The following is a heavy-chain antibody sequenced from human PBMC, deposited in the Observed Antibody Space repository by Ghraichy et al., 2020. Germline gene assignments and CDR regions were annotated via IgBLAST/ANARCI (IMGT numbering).Heavy chain of an antibody. D-gene: IGHD6-13*01. V-gene: IGHV3-23*01. Sequence: GSLRLSCAASGFTFSSYAMSWVRQAPGKGLEWVSAISGSGGSTYYADSVKGRFTISRDNSKNTLYLQMNSLRAEDTAVYYCAKDHSHIYSSSWYALKQETGGFDYWGQGTLVTVSS. J-gene: IGHJ4*02. CDR3: AKDHSHIYSSSWYALKQETGGFDY. CDR1: GFTFSSYA. CDR2: ISGSGGST.